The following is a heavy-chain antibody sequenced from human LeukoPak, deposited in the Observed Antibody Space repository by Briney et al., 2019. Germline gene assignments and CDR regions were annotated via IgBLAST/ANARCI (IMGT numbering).Heavy chain of an antibody. J-gene: IGHJ4*02. CDR1: GFTFSSYW. CDR2: IKDDGSVK. V-gene: IGHV3-7*04. Sequence: PGGSLRLSCVGSGFTFSSYWMTWVRQAPGKGLEWVANIKDDGSVKYSVDSVKGRFTISRDNAKNLLYLQMSSLRAEDTAVYYCARARIDYWGQGTLVTVPS. D-gene: IGHD1-14*01. CDR3: ARARIDY.